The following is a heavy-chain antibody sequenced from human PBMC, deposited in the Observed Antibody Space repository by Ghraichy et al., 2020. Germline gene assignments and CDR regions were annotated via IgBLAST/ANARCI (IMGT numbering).Heavy chain of an antibody. J-gene: IGHJ6*02. D-gene: IGHD2-15*01. V-gene: IGHV3-21*01. Sequence: GGSLRLSCAASGFTFSSYSMNWVRQAPGKGLEWVSSISSSSSYIYYADSVKGRFTISRDNAKNSLYLQMNSLRAEDTAVYYCARYGGYCSGGSCPGYYYYGMDVWGQGTTVTVSS. CDR1: GFTFSSYS. CDR2: ISSSSSYI. CDR3: ARYGGYCSGGSCPGYYYYGMDV.